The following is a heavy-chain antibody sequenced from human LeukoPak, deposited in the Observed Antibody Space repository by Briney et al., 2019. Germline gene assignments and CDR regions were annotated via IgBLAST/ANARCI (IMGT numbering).Heavy chain of an antibody. CDR3: AKDGRYYGSGSLYYYYYYMDV. J-gene: IGHJ6*03. V-gene: IGHV3-23*01. CDR2: ISGSGGST. Sequence: GGTLRLSCTASGFTFSSYGMSWVRQAPGKGLEWVSAISGSGGSTYYADSVKGRFTISRDNSKNTLYLQMNSLRAEDTAVYYCAKDGRYYGSGSLYYYYYYMDVWGKGTTVTISS. CDR1: GFTFSSYG. D-gene: IGHD3-10*01.